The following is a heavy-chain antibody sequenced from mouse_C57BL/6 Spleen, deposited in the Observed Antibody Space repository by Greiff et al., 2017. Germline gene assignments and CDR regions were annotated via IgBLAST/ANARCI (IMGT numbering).Heavy chain of an antibody. J-gene: IGHJ4*01. CDR1: GFTFSSYA. Sequence: EVKLVESGEGLVKPGGSLKLSCAASGFTFSSYAMSWVRQTPEKRLEWVAYISSGGDYIYYADTVKGRFTISRDNARNTLYLQMSSLKSEDTAMYYCTRDTIWDYAMDYWGQGTSVTVSS. CDR3: TRDTIWDYAMDY. CDR2: ISSGGDYI. V-gene: IGHV5-9-1*02. D-gene: IGHD4-1*01.